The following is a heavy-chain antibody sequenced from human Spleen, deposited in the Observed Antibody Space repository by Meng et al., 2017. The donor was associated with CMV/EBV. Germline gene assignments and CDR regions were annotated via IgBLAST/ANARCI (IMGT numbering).Heavy chain of an antibody. J-gene: IGHJ4*02. V-gene: IGHV3-11*04. CDR1: GFIFEDYY. D-gene: IGHD3-3*01. Sequence: SGFIFEDYYISWIRQAPGKGLEWISYSSSSGDSIYYTDSVKGRFTISRDNAKNSLFLQMNSLRAEDTAVYYCARERIYDFWNGIFDSWGRGTLVTVSS. CDR3: ARERIYDFWNGIFDS. CDR2: SSSSGDSI.